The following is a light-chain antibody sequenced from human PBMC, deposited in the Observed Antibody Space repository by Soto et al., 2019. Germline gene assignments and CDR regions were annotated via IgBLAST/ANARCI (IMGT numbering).Light chain of an antibody. CDR1: QSVSNSF. CDR3: QQYGSSPYT. V-gene: IGKV3-20*01. CDR2: GAS. J-gene: IGKJ2*01. Sequence: EIVLTQSPGTLSLSPGERVTLNCRASQSVSNSFLAWYRHKPGQAPTLLIYGASSRATGIPARFSGSGSGTDFTLTISRLEPEDFAVYYCQQYGSSPYTFGQGTKLEIK.